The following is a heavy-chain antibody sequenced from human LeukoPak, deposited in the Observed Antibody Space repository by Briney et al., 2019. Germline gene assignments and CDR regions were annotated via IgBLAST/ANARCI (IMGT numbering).Heavy chain of an antibody. CDR1: GFTFSSYA. Sequence: PGGSLRLSCAASGFTFSSYAMSWVRQAPGKGLEWVSAISGSGGSTYYADSVKGRFTISRDNSKNTLYLQMNSLRAEDTAVYYCAKAGVISTAARPFDYWGQGTLITVSS. J-gene: IGHJ4*02. CDR2: ISGSGGST. V-gene: IGHV3-23*01. D-gene: IGHD6-6*01. CDR3: AKAGVISTAARPFDY.